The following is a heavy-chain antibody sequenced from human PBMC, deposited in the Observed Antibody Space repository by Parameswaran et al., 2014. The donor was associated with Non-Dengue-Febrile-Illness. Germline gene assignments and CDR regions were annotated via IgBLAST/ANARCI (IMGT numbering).Heavy chain of an antibody. J-gene: IGHJ6*03. CDR1: GGSFSGYY. CDR3: ARLALGVVVPAGKGSYYYYMDV. V-gene: IGHV4-34*01. Sequence: SETLSLTCAVYGGSFSGYYWSWIRQPPGKGLEWIGEINHSGSTNYNPSLKSRVTISVDTSKNQFSLKLSSVTAADTAVYYCARLALGVVVPAGKGSYYYYMDVWGKGTTVTVSS. CDR2: INHSGST. D-gene: IGHD2-2*01.